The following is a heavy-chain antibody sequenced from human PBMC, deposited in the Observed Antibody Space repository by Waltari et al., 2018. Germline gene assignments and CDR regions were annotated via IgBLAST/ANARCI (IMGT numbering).Heavy chain of an antibody. CDR3: ARLSDYYDSSGYYYGY. V-gene: IGHV4-34*01. D-gene: IGHD3-22*01. CDR1: GGSFSGYY. CDR2: INHSGST. J-gene: IGHJ4*02. Sequence: QVQLQQWGAGLLKPSETLSLTCAVYGGSFSGYYWSWIRPPPGKGLEWIGEINHSGSTNYNPSLKSRVTISVDTSKNQFSLKLSSVTAADTAVYYCARLSDYYDSSGYYYGYWGQGTLVTVSS.